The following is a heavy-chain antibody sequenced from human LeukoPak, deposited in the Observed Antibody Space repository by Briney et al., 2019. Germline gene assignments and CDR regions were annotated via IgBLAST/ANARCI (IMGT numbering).Heavy chain of an antibody. Sequence: PSETLSLTCAVSGGSIISGNWWSWVRQPPGKGLEWIGEIYHSGRTNYNPSLKSRVTISLDKSKNQFSLNLSSVTAAGTALYYCAREWYDYSNYYFDYWGQGTLVTVSS. J-gene: IGHJ4*02. CDR2: IYHSGRT. CDR3: AREWYDYSNYYFDY. CDR1: GGSIISGNW. V-gene: IGHV4-4*02. D-gene: IGHD4-11*01.